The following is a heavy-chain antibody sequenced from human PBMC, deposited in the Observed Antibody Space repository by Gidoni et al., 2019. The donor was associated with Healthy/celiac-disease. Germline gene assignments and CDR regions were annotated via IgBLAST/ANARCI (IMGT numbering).Heavy chain of an antibody. CDR3: ARDSVNGYFDY. V-gene: IGHV3-21*01. D-gene: IGHD2-8*01. J-gene: IGHJ4*02. Sequence: EVQLVESGGGLVKPGGSLRLSCAASGFTFSSYSMNWVRQAPGKGLEWVSSISSSSSYIYYADSVKGRCTISRDKAKNSLYLQMNSLSAEDTAVYYCARDSVNGYFDYWGQGTLVTVSS. CDR1: GFTFSSYS. CDR2: ISSSSSYI.